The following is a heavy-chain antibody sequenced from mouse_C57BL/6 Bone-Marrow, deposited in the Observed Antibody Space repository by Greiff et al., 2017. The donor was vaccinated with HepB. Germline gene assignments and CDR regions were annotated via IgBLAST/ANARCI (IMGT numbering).Heavy chain of an antibody. Sequence: EVHLVESEGGLVQPGSSMKLSCKASGFTFSDYYMAWVRQVPEKGLEWVANINYDGSSTYYLDSLKSRFIISRDNAKNILYLQMNSLKSEDTATYYCARDLGDYDKKGRYFDYWGQGTTLTVSS. D-gene: IGHD2-4*01. J-gene: IGHJ2*01. CDR1: GFTFSDYY. CDR2: INYDGSST. V-gene: IGHV5-16*01. CDR3: ARDLGDYDKKGRYFDY.